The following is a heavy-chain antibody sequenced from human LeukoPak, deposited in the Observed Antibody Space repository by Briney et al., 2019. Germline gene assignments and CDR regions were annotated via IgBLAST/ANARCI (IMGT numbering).Heavy chain of an antibody. CDR2: IIPILGIA. CDR3: ARSPRAERYCGGDCYSLFYFDY. V-gene: IGHV1-69*04. D-gene: IGHD2-21*02. CDR1: GGTFSSYA. J-gene: IGHJ4*02. Sequence: SVKVSCKASGGTFSSYAISWVRQAPGQGLEWMGRIIPILGIANYAQKFQGRFTITADKSTSTAYMELRSLRSEDTAVYYCARSPRAERYCGGDCYSLFYFDYWGQGTLVTVSS.